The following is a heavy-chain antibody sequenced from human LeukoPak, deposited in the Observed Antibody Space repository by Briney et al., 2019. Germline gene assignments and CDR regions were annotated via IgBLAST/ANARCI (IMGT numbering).Heavy chain of an antibody. CDR3: ARAPAYYDFWSGYSGDYYGMDV. CDR2: IYSGGST. J-gene: IGHJ6*02. Sequence: PGGSLRLSCAASGFTVSSNYMSWVRQAPGKGLEWVSVIYSGGSTYYADSVKGRFTISRDNSKNTLYLQMNSLRAEDTAVYYCARAPAYYDFWSGYSGDYYGMDVWGQGTTVTVSS. V-gene: IGHV3-66*02. CDR1: GFTVSSNY. D-gene: IGHD3-3*01.